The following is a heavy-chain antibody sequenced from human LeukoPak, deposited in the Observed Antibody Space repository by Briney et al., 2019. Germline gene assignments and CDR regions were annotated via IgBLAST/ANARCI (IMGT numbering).Heavy chain of an antibody. CDR1: GFTFSSYA. CDR3: ARHPGRSSPYYFDN. J-gene: IGHJ4*02. V-gene: IGHV3-74*01. Sequence: GGSLRLSCAASGFTFSSYAMTWVRQAPGKGLVWVSRINSDGSITTYADSVKGRFAISRDNAKNTLYLQMNSLRAEDTAVYYCARHPGRSSPYYFDNWGQGTLVTVSS. CDR2: INSDGSIT. D-gene: IGHD2-15*01.